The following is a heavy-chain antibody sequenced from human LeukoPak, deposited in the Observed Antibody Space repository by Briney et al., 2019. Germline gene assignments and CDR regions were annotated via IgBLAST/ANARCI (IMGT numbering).Heavy chain of an antibody. CDR2: IIPILGIA. CDR1: GGTFSSYA. Sequence: SVKVSCKASGGTFSSYAISWVRQAPGQGLEWMGGIIPILGIANYAQKFQGRVTITADKSTSTAYMELSSLRSEDTAVYYCARLGSTVTKGGLYYYYGMDVWGQGTTVTVSS. J-gene: IGHJ6*02. V-gene: IGHV1-69*10. D-gene: IGHD4-17*01. CDR3: ARLGSTVTKGGLYYYYGMDV.